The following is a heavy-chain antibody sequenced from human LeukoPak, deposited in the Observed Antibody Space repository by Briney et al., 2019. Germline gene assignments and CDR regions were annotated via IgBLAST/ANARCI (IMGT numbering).Heavy chain of an antibody. CDR1: GFTDSSNY. CDR3: ARSQFGSGGMDV. CDR2: IYSRGSK. V-gene: IGHV3-53*01. Sequence: GWSLRLSRAASGFTDSSNYINGVRPARGRGLEGVSVIYSRGSKYYVESVLGRFTISRDNSKDTLYLQMESLRAEDTAVYYCARSQFGSGGMDVWGQGTTVTVSS. D-gene: IGHD3-10*01. J-gene: IGHJ6*02.